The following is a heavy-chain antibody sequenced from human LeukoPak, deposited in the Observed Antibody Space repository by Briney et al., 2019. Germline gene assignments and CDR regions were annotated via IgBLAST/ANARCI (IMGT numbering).Heavy chain of an antibody. V-gene: IGHV1-2*02. Sequence: GASVKVSCKASGYTFTGYYMHWVRQAPGQGLEWMGWINPNSGGTNYAQKFQGRVTMTRDTSISTAYMELSRLRSDDTAVYYCARRGGKMVYALDYWGQGTLVTVSS. D-gene: IGHD2-8*01. CDR1: GYTFTGYY. J-gene: IGHJ4*02. CDR3: ARRGGKMVYALDY. CDR2: INPNSGGT.